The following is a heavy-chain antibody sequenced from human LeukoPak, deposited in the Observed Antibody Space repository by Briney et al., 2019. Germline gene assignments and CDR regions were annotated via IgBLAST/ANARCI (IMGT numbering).Heavy chain of an antibody. CDR3: AREGEIGYDLSDY. CDR2: INPSGGST. CDR1: GYTFTNYY. V-gene: IGHV1-46*01. D-gene: IGHD5-12*01. J-gene: IGHJ4*02. Sequence: ASVKVSFKASGYTFTNYYMNWVRRAPGQGLEWIGIINPSGGSTSYAQKFQGRVTVTRDTSTSTVYMELSSLRSEDTAMYYCAREGEIGYDLSDYWGQGTLVTVSS.